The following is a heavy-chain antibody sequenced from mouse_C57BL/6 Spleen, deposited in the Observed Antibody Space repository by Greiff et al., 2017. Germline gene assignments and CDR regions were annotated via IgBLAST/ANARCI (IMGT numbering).Heavy chain of an antibody. J-gene: IGHJ3*01. D-gene: IGHD2-4*01. CDR1: GYTFTSYW. V-gene: IGHV1-55*01. CDR2: IYPGSGST. Sequence: VQLQQPGAELVKPGASVKMSCKASGYTFTSYWITWVKQRPGQGLEWIGDIYPGSGSTTSNEKFKSKATLTVDTASSTAYMQLSSLTAEDSAVYYWARGYDYDVAYWGQGTLVTVSA. CDR3: ARGYDYDVAY.